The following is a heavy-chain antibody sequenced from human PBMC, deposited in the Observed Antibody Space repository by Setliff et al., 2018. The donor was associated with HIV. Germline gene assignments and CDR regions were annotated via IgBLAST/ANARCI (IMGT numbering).Heavy chain of an antibody. D-gene: IGHD3-10*01. CDR1: GGSISSSNW. CDR2: IYHSGGT. CDR3: ARVITMVWTTFDP. Sequence: SETLSITCAVSGGSISSSNWWSWVRQPPGKGLEWIGEIYHSGGTNYNPSLKSRVTISLDKSKNHFSLELRSVTAADTAVYYCARVITMVWTTFDPWGQGTLVTVSS. J-gene: IGHJ5*02. V-gene: IGHV4-4*02.